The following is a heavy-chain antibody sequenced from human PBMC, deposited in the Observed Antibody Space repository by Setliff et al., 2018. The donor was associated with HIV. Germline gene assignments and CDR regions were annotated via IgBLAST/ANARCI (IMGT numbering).Heavy chain of an antibody. D-gene: IGHD3-10*01. CDR2: INQDGSEK. V-gene: IGHV3-7*01. CDR1: KFTFSRYW. Sequence: PGGSLRLSCAASKFTFSRYWMSWVRQSPGKGLEWVANINQDGSEKYYVASVKGRFTISRDNAKNSLYLQMNSLRAEDTAVYYCARVWDYGSGSYGMDVWGQGTTVTVSS. CDR3: ARVWDYGSGSYGMDV. J-gene: IGHJ6*02.